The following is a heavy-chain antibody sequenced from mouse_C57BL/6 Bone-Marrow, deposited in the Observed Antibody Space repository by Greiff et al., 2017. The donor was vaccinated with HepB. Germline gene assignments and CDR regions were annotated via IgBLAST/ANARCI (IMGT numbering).Heavy chain of an antibody. J-gene: IGHJ2*01. CDR2: ISSGGSYT. CDR3: ARPDY. V-gene: IGHV5-6*02. CDR1: GFTFSSYG. Sequence: EVMLVESGGDLVKPGGSLKLSCAASGFTFSSYGMSWVRQTPDKRLEWVATISSGGSYTYYPDSVKGRFTISRDNAKNTLYLQMSSLKSEDTAMYYCARPDYWGHGTTLTVSS.